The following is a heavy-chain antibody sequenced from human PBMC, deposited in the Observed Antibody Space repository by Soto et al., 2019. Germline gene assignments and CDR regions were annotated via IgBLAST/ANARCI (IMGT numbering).Heavy chain of an antibody. CDR1: GGTFSSYA. J-gene: IGHJ5*02. CDR2: IIPIFGTA. V-gene: IGHV1-69*01. CDR3: ARRVAVTNQYNWFDP. Sequence: QVQLVQSGAEVKKPGSSVKVSCKASGGTFSSYAISWVRQAPGQGLEWMGGIIPIFGTANYAQKFQGRVTITADESTSTDYMEPSSLRSEDRAVYYGARRVAVTNQYNWFDPRGQGTLVTVSS. D-gene: IGHD4-17*01.